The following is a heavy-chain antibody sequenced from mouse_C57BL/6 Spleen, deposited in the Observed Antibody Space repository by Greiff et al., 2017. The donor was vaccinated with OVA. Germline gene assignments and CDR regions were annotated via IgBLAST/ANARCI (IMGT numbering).Heavy chain of an antibody. CDR1: GFTFSDYG. CDR3: ARKDGYSSIFDY. V-gene: IGHV5-17*01. CDR2: ISSGSSTI. Sequence: EVKVVESGGGLVKPGGSLKLSCAASGFTFSDYGMHWVRQAPEKGLEWVAYISSGSSTIYYADTVKGRFTISRDNAKNTLFLQMTSLRSEDTAMYYCARKDGYSSIFDYWGQGTTLTVSS. D-gene: IGHD2-3*01. J-gene: IGHJ2*01.